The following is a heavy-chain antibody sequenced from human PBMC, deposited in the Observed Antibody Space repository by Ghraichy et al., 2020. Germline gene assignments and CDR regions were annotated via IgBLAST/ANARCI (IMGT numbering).Heavy chain of an antibody. J-gene: IGHJ6*03. CDR1: GGSFSGVY. Sequence: SETLSLTCAVYGGSFSGVYWTWFRQPPGKGLEWIREINHSGSTNYNPSLKIRITISVDTSKNHFSLRLISVTAEDTAVYYCSTGAISGPSGHYMDVWGKGTAVTISS. CDR2: INHSGST. V-gene: IGHV4-34*01. CDR3: STGAISGPSGHYMDV. D-gene: IGHD2-8*02.